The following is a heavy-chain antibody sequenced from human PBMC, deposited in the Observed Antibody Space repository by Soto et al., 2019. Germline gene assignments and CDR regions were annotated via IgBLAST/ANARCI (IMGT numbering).Heavy chain of an antibody. Sequence: DVQLLESGGGLVQPEGSLRLSCAASGFTFSSYAMGWVRQGPGKGLEWVAVVSIGGSTHYADSVRGRFTISRDNSKNTLSLQMNSLTAEDTAGYFCAKRRGARGHFDYWGQGALVTVYS. CDR3: AKRRGARGHFDY. V-gene: IGHV3-23*01. CDR2: VSIGGST. D-gene: IGHD2-15*01. CDR1: GFTFSSYA. J-gene: IGHJ4*02.